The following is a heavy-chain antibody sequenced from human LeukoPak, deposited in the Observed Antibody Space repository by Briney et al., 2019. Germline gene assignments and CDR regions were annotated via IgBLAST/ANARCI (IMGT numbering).Heavy chain of an antibody. J-gene: IGHJ2*01. V-gene: IGHV1-69*13. Sequence: ASVKVSCKASGYTFSSYAISWVRQAPGQGLEWMGGIIPIFGTANYAQKFQGRVTITADESTSTAYMELSSLRSEDTAVYYCARAPPGGPQLLQNWYFDLWGRGTLVTVSS. CDR2: IIPIFGTA. D-gene: IGHD2-2*01. CDR1: GYTFSSYA. CDR3: ARAPPGGPQLLQNWYFDL.